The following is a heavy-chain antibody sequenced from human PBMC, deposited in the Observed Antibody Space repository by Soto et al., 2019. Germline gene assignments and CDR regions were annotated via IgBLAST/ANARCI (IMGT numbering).Heavy chain of an antibody. CDR3: ARVKVGDLFRFTWF. CDR2: IFHTGST. Sequence: SETLSLTCTVSGGSISSGNFSWTWIRQPLGKGLEWIAYIFHTGSTFYNSSLKPRVSIPVDRSKNQFSLKLKSVTETDTAVYYCARVKVGDLFRFTWF. V-gene: IGHV4-30-2*01. D-gene: IGHD3-3*01. J-gene: IGHJ5*01. CDR1: GGSISSGNFS.